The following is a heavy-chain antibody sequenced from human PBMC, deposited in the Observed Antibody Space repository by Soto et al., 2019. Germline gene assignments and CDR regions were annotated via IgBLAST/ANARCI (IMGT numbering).Heavy chain of an antibody. V-gene: IGHV4-30-4*01. Sequence: SETLSLTCTVSGGSISSGDYYWSWIRQPPGKGLEWIGYIYYSGSTYYNPSLKSRVTISVDTSKNQFSLKLSSVTAADTAVYYCARDLSRNCSSTSRYCPFIAARLHLPWRFDYWGQGTLVTVS. J-gene: IGHJ4*02. D-gene: IGHD2-2*01. CDR1: GGSISSGDYY. CDR3: ARDLSRNCSSTSRYCPFIAARLHLPWRFDY. CDR2: IYYSGST.